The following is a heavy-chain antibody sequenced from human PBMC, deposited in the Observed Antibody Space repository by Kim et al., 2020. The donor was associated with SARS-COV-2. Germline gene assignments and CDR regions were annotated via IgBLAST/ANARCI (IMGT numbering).Heavy chain of an antibody. D-gene: IGHD6-19*01. CDR2: ICSDGSNK. J-gene: IGHJ4*02. CDR3: ARDGYSSCVLDY. CDR1: GFTFSSYD. Sequence: GGSLRLSCAASGFTFSSYDMHWVRQAPGEGLEWVAVICSDGSNKYYADSVKGRFTISRDNSKNTLYLQMNSLRAEDTAVYYCARDGYSSCVLDYWGQGTLVTVSS. V-gene: IGHV3-33*01.